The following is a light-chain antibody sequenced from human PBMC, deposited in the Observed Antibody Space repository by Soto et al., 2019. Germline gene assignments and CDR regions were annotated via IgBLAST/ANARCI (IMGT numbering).Light chain of an antibody. V-gene: IGKV4-1*01. Sequence: DIVMTQSPDSLAVSLGKSATITCKSSQSVLYSSNNKNYLAWYQQKPGQPPKLLIYWASTRESGVPDRFSGSGSGTDFTLTISSLQAEDVAVYYCQQYYSTPFFGGGTKVEIK. J-gene: IGKJ4*01. CDR2: WAS. CDR3: QQYYSTPF. CDR1: QSVLYSSNNKNY.